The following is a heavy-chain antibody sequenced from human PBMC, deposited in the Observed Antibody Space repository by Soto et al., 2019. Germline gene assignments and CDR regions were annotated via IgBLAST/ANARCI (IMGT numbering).Heavy chain of an antibody. Sequence: QITLKESGPTLVKPTQTLTLTCTFSGFSLSTSGVGVGWIRQPPGKALEWLARIYWDDDKRYSPSLKSRLTITKDTSKNQVVLTMTNMDPVDTATYYCAHREGELLWFGELLYAAFDPWGQGTLVTVSS. J-gene: IGHJ5*02. CDR3: AHREGELLWFGELLYAAFDP. CDR1: GFSLSTSGVG. D-gene: IGHD3-10*01. V-gene: IGHV2-5*02. CDR2: IYWDDDK.